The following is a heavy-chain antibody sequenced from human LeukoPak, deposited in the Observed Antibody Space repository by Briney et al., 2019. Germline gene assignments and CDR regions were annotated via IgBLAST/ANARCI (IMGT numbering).Heavy chain of an antibody. CDR2: IHTSGAS. Sequence: PSETLSLTCTVPGASISNYYWSWIRQTPEKGLEWMGHIHTSGASTYYPSLESRLTLSTDTSTNHLSLKLTSVTAADTAVYFCARLGSYHDFWGQGALVTVSS. CDR3: ARLGSYHDF. D-gene: IGHD1-26*01. CDR1: GASISNYY. V-gene: IGHV4-4*09. J-gene: IGHJ4*02.